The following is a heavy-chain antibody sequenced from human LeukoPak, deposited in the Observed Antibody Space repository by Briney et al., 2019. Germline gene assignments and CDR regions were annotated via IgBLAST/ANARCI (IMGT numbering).Heavy chain of an antibody. CDR2: IIPIFGIA. J-gene: IGHJ4*02. CDR1: GGTFSSYA. D-gene: IGHD2-15*01. Sequence: ASVKVSCKASGGTFSSYAISWVRQAPGQGLEWMGRIIPIFGIANYAQKSQGRVTITADKSTSTAYMELSSLRSEDTAVYYCAVSTGYCSGGSCPLNFDYWGQGTLVTVSS. CDR3: AVSTGYCSGGSCPLNFDY. V-gene: IGHV1-69*04.